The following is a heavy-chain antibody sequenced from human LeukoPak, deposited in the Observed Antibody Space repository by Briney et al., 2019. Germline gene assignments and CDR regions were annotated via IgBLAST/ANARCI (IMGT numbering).Heavy chain of an antibody. Sequence: GGSLRLSCEGSGFTFSNYWMSWVRQAPGKGLEWVANIQQHGSETYYGDSVKGRFTISRDNAKNSLYLQMNSLRAEDTAVYYCATILGVIIHWGQGTLVTVSS. CDR1: GFTFSNYW. J-gene: IGHJ4*02. D-gene: IGHD3-3*01. V-gene: IGHV3-7*01. CDR2: IQQHGSET. CDR3: ATILGVIIH.